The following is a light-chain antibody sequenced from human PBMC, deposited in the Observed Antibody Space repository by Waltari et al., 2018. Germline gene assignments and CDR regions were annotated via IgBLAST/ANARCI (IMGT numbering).Light chain of an antibody. Sequence: IQLTQSPLSLSASVGDRVTITCRASQGISSYLAWYQQKAGRAPKLLIYGGSTLANGVPSRFSGSGFGTDVTLTISSLQPEDFATYYCLQVNSYPFTFGPGTTVDIK. V-gene: IGKV1-9*01. CDR3: LQVNSYPFT. J-gene: IGKJ3*01. CDR1: QGISSY. CDR2: GGS.